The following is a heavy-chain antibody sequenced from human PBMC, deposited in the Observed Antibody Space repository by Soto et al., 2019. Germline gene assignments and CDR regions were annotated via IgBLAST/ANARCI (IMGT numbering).Heavy chain of an antibody. Sequence: QVQLVQSGAEVKKPGSSVKVSCKASGDTFSSFAISWVRQAPGQGLEWMGGIIPIFRTPKYAQKFQGRVTITADEPTSTAYMELSSQRSEHTAVYYCARDKDREQLGGNSYYELAVWGPGTTVLVSS. CDR1: GDTFSSFA. CDR3: ARDKDREQLGGNSYYELAV. D-gene: IGHD1-1*01. CDR2: IIPIFRTP. V-gene: IGHV1-69*12. J-gene: IGHJ6*02.